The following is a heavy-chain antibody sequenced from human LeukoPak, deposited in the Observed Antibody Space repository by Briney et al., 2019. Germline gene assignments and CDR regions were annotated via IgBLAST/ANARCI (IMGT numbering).Heavy chain of an antibody. CDR1: GFTFSSYA. CDR3: ARYSGYERHFDY. D-gene: IGHD5-12*01. J-gene: IGHJ4*02. Sequence: PGGSLRLSCAASGFTFSSYAMSWVRQAPGKGLEWVSAISGSGGSTYYADSVKGRFTISRDNSKSTLYLRMNSLRAEDTAVYYCARYSGYERHFDYWGQGTLVTVSS. CDR2: ISGSGGST. V-gene: IGHV3-23*01.